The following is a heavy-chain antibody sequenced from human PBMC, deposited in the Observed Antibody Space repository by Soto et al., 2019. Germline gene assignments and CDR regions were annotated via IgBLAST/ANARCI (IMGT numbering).Heavy chain of an antibody. CDR2: IIPIFGTA. J-gene: IGHJ4*02. Sequence: QVQLVQSGAEVKKPGSSVKVSCKASGGTFSSYAISWVRQAPGQGLEWMGGIIPIFGTANYAQKFQGRVPFTADIPTSTAYRELGARRSGATAGYYCAREGGVGATTGWDWGQGTLVTVSS. CDR3: AREGGVGATTGWD. CDR1: GGTFSSYA. V-gene: IGHV1-69*06. D-gene: IGHD1-26*01.